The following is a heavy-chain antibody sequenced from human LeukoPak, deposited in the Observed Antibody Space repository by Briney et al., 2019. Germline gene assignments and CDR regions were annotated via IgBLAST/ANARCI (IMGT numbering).Heavy chain of an antibody. J-gene: IGHJ3*02. Sequence: SGGSLRLSCAASGFTFSSYAMSWVRQAPGKGLEWVSAISGSGGSTYYADSVKGRFTISRDNSKNTLYLQMNSLRAEDTAVYYCAKDGYYYGSGSYYAIWGQGTMVTVSS. CDR3: AKDGYYYGSGSYYAI. D-gene: IGHD3-10*01. CDR2: ISGSGGST. CDR1: GFTFSSYA. V-gene: IGHV3-23*01.